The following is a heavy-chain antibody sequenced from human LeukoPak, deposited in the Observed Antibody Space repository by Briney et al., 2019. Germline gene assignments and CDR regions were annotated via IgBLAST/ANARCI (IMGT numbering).Heavy chain of an antibody. D-gene: IGHD3-10*01. J-gene: IGHJ5*02. CDR3: ARHVTMVRASYDGPGWFDP. CDR1: GYSFTSYW. Sequence: GESLKISCKGSGYSFTSYWIGWVRQMPGKGLEWMGIIYPGDSDTRYSPSFQGQVTISADKSISTAYLQWSSLKASDTAMYYCARHVTMVRASYDGPGWFDPWGQGTLVTVSS. CDR2: IYPGDSDT. V-gene: IGHV5-51*01.